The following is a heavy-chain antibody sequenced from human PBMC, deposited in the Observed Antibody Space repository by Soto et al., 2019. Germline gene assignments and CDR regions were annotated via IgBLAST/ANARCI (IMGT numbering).Heavy chain of an antibody. CDR3: AKDISSSSSWYYLDY. CDR2: ISWNSGSI. J-gene: IGHJ4*02. CDR1: GFTFDDYA. Sequence: GGALILSCTASGFTFDDYAMHWVRQAPGKCLEWVSGISWNSGSIGYADSVKGRFTISRDNAKNSLYLQMNSLRAEDTALYYCAKDISSSSSWYYLDYWGQGTLVTVSS. D-gene: IGHD6-13*01. V-gene: IGHV3-9*01.